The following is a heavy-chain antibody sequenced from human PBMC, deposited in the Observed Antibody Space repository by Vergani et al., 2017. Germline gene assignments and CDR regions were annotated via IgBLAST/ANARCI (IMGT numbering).Heavy chain of an antibody. CDR3: ASSVQLEXHEKYYYYYYGMDV. CDR2: IYYSGST. CDR1: GGSISSYY. V-gene: IGHV4-59*08. Sequence: QVQLQESGPGLVKPSETLSLTCTVSGGSISSYYWSWIRQPPGKGLEWIGYIYYSGSTNYNPSLKSRVTISVDTSKNQFSLKLSSVTAADTAVYYCASSVQLEXHEKYYYYYYGMDVWGQGTTVTVSS. D-gene: IGHD1-1*01. J-gene: IGHJ6*02.